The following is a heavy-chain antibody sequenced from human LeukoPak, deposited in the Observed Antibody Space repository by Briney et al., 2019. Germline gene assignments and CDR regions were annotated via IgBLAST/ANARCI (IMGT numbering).Heavy chain of an antibody. V-gene: IGHV4-34*01. Sequence: PSETLSLTCAVYGGSFSGYYWSWIRQPPGKGLEWIGEINHSGSTNYNPSLKSRVTISVDTSKNQFSLKLSSVTAADTAVYYCARGHHNCTNGVCYPGALDIWGQGTMVTVSS. J-gene: IGHJ3*02. CDR3: ARGHHNCTNGVCYPGALDI. CDR2: INHSGST. CDR1: GGSFSGYY. D-gene: IGHD2-8*01.